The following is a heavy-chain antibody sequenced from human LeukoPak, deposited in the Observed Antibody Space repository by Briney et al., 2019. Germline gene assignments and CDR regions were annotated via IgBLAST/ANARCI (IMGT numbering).Heavy chain of an antibody. CDR1: GYTFTSDY. CDR2: FYPSGGST. V-gene: IGHV1-46*01. CDR3: ARPSDSSGYYTALDY. Sequence: ASVKVSCKASGYTFTSDYMHWVRQAPGQGLEWMGIFYPSGGSTSYAQKFQGRVTMTSATSTSTVYMELSSLRSEDTAVYYCARPSDSSGYYTALDYWGQGTLVTVSS. J-gene: IGHJ4*02. D-gene: IGHD3-22*01.